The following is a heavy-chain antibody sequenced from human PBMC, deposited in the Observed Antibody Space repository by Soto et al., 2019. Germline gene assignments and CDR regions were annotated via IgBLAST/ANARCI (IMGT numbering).Heavy chain of an antibody. V-gene: IGHV5-51*01. CDR3: ARILYSSGWRFDY. J-gene: IGHJ4*02. CDR2: IYPGDSDT. CDR1: GYSFTSYW. Sequence: GESLKISFKGSGYSFTSYWIGWVRQMPGKGLEWMGIIYPGDSDTRYSPSFQGQVTISADKSISTAYLQWSSLKASDTAMYYCARILYSSGWRFDYWGQGTLVTVSS. D-gene: IGHD6-19*01.